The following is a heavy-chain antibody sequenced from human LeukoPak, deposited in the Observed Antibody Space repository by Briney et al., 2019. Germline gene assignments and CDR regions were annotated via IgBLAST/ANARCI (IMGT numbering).Heavy chain of an antibody. D-gene: IGHD3-3*01. V-gene: IGHV4-4*09. Sequence: SETLSLTCTVSGGSISSYYWSWIRQPPGKGLEWIGYIYTSGSTNYNPSLKSRVTISVDTSKNQFSLKLSSVTAADTAVYYCARQNEWLGAFDIWSQGTMVTVSS. CDR3: ARQNEWLGAFDI. J-gene: IGHJ3*02. CDR1: GGSISSYY. CDR2: IYTSGST.